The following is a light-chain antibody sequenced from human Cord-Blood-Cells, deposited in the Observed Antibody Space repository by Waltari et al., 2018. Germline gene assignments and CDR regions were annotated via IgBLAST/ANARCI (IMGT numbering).Light chain of an antibody. J-gene: IGKJ1*01. CDR3: QHSYSTWT. CDR1: QSISSF. Sequence: DIQMTQSPSSLSASVGDRVTIQCRASQSISSFLKWYQQKPGKAPKLLIYAASSLQSGGPSRFSGSGSGTDFTLTISSLQPEDVATYYCQHSYSTWTFGQGTKVEIK. V-gene: IGKV1-39*01. CDR2: AAS.